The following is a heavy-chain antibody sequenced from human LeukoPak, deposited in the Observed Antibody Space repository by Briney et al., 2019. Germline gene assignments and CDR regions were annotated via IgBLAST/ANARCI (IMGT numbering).Heavy chain of an antibody. V-gene: IGHV1-2*02. Sequence: ASVKVSCKASGYTFTGYYMDWVRQAPGQGLEWMGWINPNSGGTNYAQKFQGRVTMTRDTSISTAYMELSRLRSDDTAVYYCARGNYYDSSGYPIDYWGQGTLVTVSS. D-gene: IGHD3-22*01. CDR2: INPNSGGT. J-gene: IGHJ4*02. CDR1: GYTFTGYY. CDR3: ARGNYYDSSGYPIDY.